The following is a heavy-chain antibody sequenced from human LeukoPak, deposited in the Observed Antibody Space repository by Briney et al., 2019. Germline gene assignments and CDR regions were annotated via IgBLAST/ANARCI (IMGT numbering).Heavy chain of an antibody. CDR1: GGSISYYY. Sequence: SETLSLTCFVTGGSISYYYWSWIRQPPGKGLEWIGYISYSGNTNYNPSLKSRVTISVDTSRNQFSLRLSSVTAADTAVYYCAIRKIEDNYLSAGNWFDPWGQGTLVTVSS. V-gene: IGHV4-59*08. D-gene: IGHD2/OR15-2a*01. CDR2: ISYSGNT. J-gene: IGHJ5*02. CDR3: AIRKIEDNYLSAGNWFDP.